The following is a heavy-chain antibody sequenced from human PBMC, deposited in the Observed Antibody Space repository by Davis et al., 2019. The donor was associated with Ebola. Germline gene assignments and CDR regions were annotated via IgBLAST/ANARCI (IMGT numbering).Heavy chain of an antibody. J-gene: IGHJ4*02. V-gene: IGHV3-73*01. CDR3: TYSSSYRGDY. Sequence: GESLKISCAASGFTFSGSVMHWVRQASGKGLEWVGRIRSKANSYATAYAASVKGRFTISRDDSKNTAYLQMNSLKTEDTAVYYCTYSSSYRGDYWGQGTLVTVSS. CDR1: GFTFSGSV. CDR2: IRSKANSYAT. D-gene: IGHD6-6*01.